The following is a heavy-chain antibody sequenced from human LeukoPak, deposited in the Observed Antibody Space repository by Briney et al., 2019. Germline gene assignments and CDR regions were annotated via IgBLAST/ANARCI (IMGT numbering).Heavy chain of an antibody. CDR1: GLTFSSFG. CDR3: AKLFIIGGGKDGYLVFDY. V-gene: IGHV3-23*01. J-gene: IGHJ4*02. Sequence: GGSLRLSCAASGLTFSSFGMSWVRQAPGKGLEWVPAISGSTGRTYYADSVKGRFTISRDHSKNTLYLQMNSLRAEDTAVYYCAKLFIIGGGKDGYLVFDYWGQGTLVTVSS. CDR2: ISGSTGRT. D-gene: IGHD5-24*01.